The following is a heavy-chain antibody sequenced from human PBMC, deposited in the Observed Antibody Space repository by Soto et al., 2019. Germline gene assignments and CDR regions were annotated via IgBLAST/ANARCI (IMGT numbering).Heavy chain of an antibody. Sequence: SVKVSCKASGGSFSRYGITWVRQAPGQGLEWMGGIIPIIGTTKYAQKFQGRVTVTADESTTTDYMELSSLISEDTAVYYCARELKEPGSYYYYGLDVWGQGTTVTVSS. D-gene: IGHD3-10*01. V-gene: IGHV1-69*13. CDR1: GGSFSRYG. CDR3: ARELKEPGSYYYYGLDV. J-gene: IGHJ6*02. CDR2: IIPIIGTT.